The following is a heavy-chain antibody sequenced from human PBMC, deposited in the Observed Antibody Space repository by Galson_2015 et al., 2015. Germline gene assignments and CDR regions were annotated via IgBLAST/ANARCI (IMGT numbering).Heavy chain of an antibody. Sequence: SCKASGGSFSSYGISWVRHVPGPGLVWMGTVIPKFGTSNYAQTIRGRVTITAAYMELSSLRSDDTAVYYCARDGAAYCGSDCFSTAFDVWGQGTMVTVSA. CDR1: GGSFSSYG. J-gene: IGHJ3*01. V-gene: IGHV1-69*15. CDR3: ARDGAAYCGSDCFSTAFDV. D-gene: IGHD2-21*01. CDR2: VIPKFGTS.